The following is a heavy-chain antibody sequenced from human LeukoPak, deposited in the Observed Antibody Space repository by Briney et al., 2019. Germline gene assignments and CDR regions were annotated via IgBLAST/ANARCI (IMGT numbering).Heavy chain of an antibody. D-gene: IGHD6-6*01. J-gene: IGHJ4*02. Sequence: PGGSPRLSCAASGFTFSNSAMNWVRQAPGKGLEWVSLISSSSSTIYYADSVKGRFTISRDNAKNSLYLQMNSLRAEDTAVYYCARDSRYSTSPFDYWGQGTQVTVSS. V-gene: IGHV3-48*01. CDR1: GFTFSNSA. CDR3: ARDSRYSTSPFDY. CDR2: ISSSSSTI.